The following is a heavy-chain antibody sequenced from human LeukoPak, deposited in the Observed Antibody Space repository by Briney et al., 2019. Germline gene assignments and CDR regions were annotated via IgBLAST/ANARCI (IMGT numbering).Heavy chain of an antibody. CDR1: GGSVSSGNYH. CDR2: IYYSGST. CDR3: ARMTLGYCSAGRCGRYWFDP. J-gene: IGHJ5*02. V-gene: IGHV4-61*01. D-gene: IGHD2-15*01. Sequence: PSETRSLTCTVPGGSVSSGNYHWSWIRQPPGKGLEWVWYIYYSGSTNYNPSLKSRVTISVDTSKNQFSLKLSSVTAADTAVYYCARMTLGYCSAGRCGRYWFDPWGQGTLVTVSS.